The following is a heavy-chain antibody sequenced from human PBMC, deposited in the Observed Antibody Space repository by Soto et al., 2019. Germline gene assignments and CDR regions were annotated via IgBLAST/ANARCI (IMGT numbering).Heavy chain of an antibody. CDR2: ISGSGGST. CDR1: GFTFSSYA. CDR3: AKLVSPITMVRGATFDP. D-gene: IGHD3-10*01. Sequence: GGSLRLSCAASGFTFSSYAMSWVRQAPGKGLEWVSAISGSGGSTYYADSGKGRFTISRDNSKNTLYLQMNSLRAEDTAVYYCAKLVSPITMVRGATFDPWGQGTLVTVSS. V-gene: IGHV3-23*01. J-gene: IGHJ5*02.